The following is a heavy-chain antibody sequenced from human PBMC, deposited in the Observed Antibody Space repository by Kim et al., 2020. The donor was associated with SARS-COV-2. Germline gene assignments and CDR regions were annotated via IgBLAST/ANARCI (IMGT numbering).Heavy chain of an antibody. Sequence: SETLSLTCAVYGGSFSGYYWSWIRQPPGKGLEWIGEINHSGSTNYNPSLKSRVTISVDTSKNQFSLKLSSVTAADTAVYYCAGTRAPDAFDIWGQGTMVTVSS. CDR3: AGTRAPDAFDI. D-gene: IGHD4-17*01. J-gene: IGHJ3*02. CDR1: GGSFSGYY. CDR2: INHSGST. V-gene: IGHV4-34*01.